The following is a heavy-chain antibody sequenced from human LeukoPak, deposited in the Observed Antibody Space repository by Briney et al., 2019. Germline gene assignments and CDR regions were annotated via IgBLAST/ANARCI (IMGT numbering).Heavy chain of an antibody. CDR1: GGSISSYY. CDR2: IYYSGST. J-gene: IGHJ6*03. CDR3: AKVAGRAFGEIIVSRARYYMDV. Sequence: PSETLSLTCTVSGGSISSYYWSWIRQPPGKGLEWIGYIYYSGSTNYNPSLKSRVTISVDTSKNQFSLKLSSVTAADTAVYYCAKVAGRAFGEIIVSRARYYMDVWGKGTTVTVSS. D-gene: IGHD3-16*02. V-gene: IGHV4-59*01.